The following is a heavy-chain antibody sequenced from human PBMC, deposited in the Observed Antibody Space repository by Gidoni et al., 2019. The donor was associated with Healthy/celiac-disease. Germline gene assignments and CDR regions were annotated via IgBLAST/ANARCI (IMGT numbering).Heavy chain of an antibody. V-gene: IGHV1-58*01. CDR1: GFTFTSSA. D-gene: IGHD3-3*01. CDR3: AADRDDFWSGPDDAFDI. J-gene: IGHJ3*02. Sequence: QMQLVQSGPEVKKPGTSVKVSCKASGFTFTSSAVQWVRQARGQRLEWIGWIVVGSGNTNYAKKCQERVTITRDRSTSTAYMELSSLRSEDTAVYYCAADRDDFWSGPDDAFDIWGQGTMVTVSS. CDR2: IVVGSGNT.